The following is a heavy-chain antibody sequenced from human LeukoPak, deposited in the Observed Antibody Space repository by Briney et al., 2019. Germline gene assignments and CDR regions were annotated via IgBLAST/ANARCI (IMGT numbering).Heavy chain of an antibody. J-gene: IGHJ4*02. CDR3: ARENWNYLIDY. CDR1: GGSFSGYY. D-gene: IGHD1-7*01. V-gene: IGHV4-34*01. CDR2: INHSGST. Sequence: SETLSLTCAAYGGSFSGYYWSWIRQPPGKGLEWIGEINHSGSTNYNPSLKSRVTISVDTPRNQFSLKLSSVTAADTAVYYCARENWNYLIDYWGQGTLVTVSS.